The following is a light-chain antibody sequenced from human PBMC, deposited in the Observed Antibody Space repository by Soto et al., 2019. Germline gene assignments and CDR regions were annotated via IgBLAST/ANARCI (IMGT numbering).Light chain of an antibody. V-gene: IGLV2-11*01. Sequence: QSVLTQPCSVSGSPGQSVTISCTGTSSDVGTYTYVSWYQQHPGKAPKLIIYDVTKRPSGVPDRFSGSKSGNTASLTISGLQAEDEADYYCCSYAGSYTHVFGTGTKVTVL. CDR3: CSYAGSYTHV. J-gene: IGLJ1*01. CDR2: DVT. CDR1: SSDVGTYTY.